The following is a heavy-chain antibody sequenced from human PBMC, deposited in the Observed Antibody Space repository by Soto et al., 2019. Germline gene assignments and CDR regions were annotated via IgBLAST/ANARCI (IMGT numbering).Heavy chain of an antibody. CDR3: AKGDGSGYYYIPGP. V-gene: IGHV3-30*18. J-gene: IGHJ5*02. CDR1: GLRFSNYG. Sequence: PGGSLRLSCAASGLRFSNYGMHWVRQAPGKGLEWVAVISYDGSNKYYADSVKGRFTISRDNSKNTLYLQVDSLRAEDTAVYYCAKGDGSGYYYIPGPWGQGTLVTVSS. CDR2: ISYDGSNK. D-gene: IGHD3-22*01.